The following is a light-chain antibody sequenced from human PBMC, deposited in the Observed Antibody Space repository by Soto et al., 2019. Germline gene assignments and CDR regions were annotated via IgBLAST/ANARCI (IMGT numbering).Light chain of an antibody. Sequence: VLTQSPATLSLSPGEKATLSCRASQTIGAYLAWYQHQPGQPPSLLIFDASHRASGGPPRFLGSGSGTDFTIIISSLEHEDFAIYYCQQRSDWPQYTFGQGTKLEI. CDR2: DAS. J-gene: IGKJ2*01. CDR1: QTIGAY. CDR3: QQRSDWPQYT. V-gene: IGKV3-11*01.